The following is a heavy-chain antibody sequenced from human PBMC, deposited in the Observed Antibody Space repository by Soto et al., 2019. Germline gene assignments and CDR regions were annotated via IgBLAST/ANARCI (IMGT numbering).Heavy chain of an antibody. D-gene: IGHD2-21*02. CDR3: AADPYCGGDCYFDY. CDR1: GFTFFTSA. CDR2: IVVSSGNT. V-gene: IGHV1-58*01. Sequence: EASVKVSCKASGFTFFTSAVQWVRQARGQGLEWIGWIVVSSGNTNYAQKFQERVTITRDMSTNTAYMELTSLRSEDTAVYYCAADPYCGGDCYFDYWGQGIVVTVSS. J-gene: IGHJ4*02.